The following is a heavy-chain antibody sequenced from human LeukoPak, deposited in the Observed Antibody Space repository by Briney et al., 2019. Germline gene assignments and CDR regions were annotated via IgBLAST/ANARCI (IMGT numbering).Heavy chain of an antibody. V-gene: IGHV3-23*01. J-gene: IGHJ4*02. D-gene: IGHD4-17*01. CDR2: ISGSGGST. CDR1: GYTFSTFA. CDR3: AKSKTPSYGDYVGDY. Sequence: GGSLRLSCAGSGYTFSTFAMSWVRQAPGKGLEWVSAISGSGGSTYYADSVKGRFTISRDNSKNTLYLQMNSLRAEDTAVYYCAKSKTPSYGDYVGDYWGQGTLVTVSS.